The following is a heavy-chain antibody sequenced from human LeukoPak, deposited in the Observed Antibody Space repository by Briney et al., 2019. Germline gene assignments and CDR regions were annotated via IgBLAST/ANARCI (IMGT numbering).Heavy chain of an antibody. J-gene: IGHJ4*02. Sequence: SVKVSCKASGGTFCSYTISWVRQAPGQGLEWMGRIIPILGIANYAQKFQGRDTITADKSTSTAYMELSSLRSEDTAGYYCARSPSGSYYNFDYWGQGTLVTVSS. CDR1: GGTFCSYT. CDR2: IIPILGIA. V-gene: IGHV1-69*02. D-gene: IGHD1-26*01. CDR3: ARSPSGSYYNFDY.